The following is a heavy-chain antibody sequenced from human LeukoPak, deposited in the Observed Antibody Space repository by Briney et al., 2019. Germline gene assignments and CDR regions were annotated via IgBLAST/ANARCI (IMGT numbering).Heavy chain of an antibody. V-gene: IGHV4-59*01. Sequence: KPSETLSLTCTVSGGSISSYYWSWIRQPPGKGLEWIGYIYYSGSTNYNPSLKSRVTISVDTSKNHFSLKLSSVTAADTAVYYCARGLAAAGTFDYWGQGTLVTVSS. D-gene: IGHD6-13*01. CDR1: GGSISSYY. J-gene: IGHJ4*02. CDR2: IYYSGST. CDR3: ARGLAAAGTFDY.